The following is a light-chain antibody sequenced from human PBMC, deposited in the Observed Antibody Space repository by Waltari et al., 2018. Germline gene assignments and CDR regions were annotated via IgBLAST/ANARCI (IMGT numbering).Light chain of an antibody. CDR3: SSYTGSSTVAV. J-gene: IGLJ2*01. V-gene: IGLV2-14*01. CDR2: EVS. CDR1: RRYGGDFNF. Sequence: QSALTQPDSVSGSPGQSITISCIGTRRYGGDFNFASWYQLLPGKAPKLLIYEVSNRPFGISDRFSGSKSGNTASLTISGLQAEDEADYYCSSYTGSSTVAVFGGGTKLTVL.